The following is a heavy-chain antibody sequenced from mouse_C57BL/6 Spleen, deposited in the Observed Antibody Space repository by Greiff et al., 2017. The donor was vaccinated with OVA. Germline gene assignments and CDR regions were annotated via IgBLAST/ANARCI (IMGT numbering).Heavy chain of an antibody. D-gene: IGHD1-1*01. CDR2: IDPSDSET. V-gene: IGHV1-52*01. CDR1: GYTFTSYW. Sequence: QVQLKQPGAELVRPGSSVKLSCKASGYTFTSYWMHWVKQRPIQGLEWIGNIDPSDSETHYNQKFKDKATLTVDKSSSTAYMQLSSLTSEDSAVYYCAREDPFTTVVSTGFDYWGQGTTLTVSS. CDR3: AREDPFTTVVSTGFDY. J-gene: IGHJ2*01.